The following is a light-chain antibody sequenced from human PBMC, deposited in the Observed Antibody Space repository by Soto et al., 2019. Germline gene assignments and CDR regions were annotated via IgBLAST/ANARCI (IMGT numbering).Light chain of an antibody. Sequence: EIVLTQSPGTLSLSPGERATLSCTASQSVTSSYLAWYQQKPGQAPRLLIYGASTRATGLPDRFSGSGSGTDFTLTISRLEPEDFAVYYCQQYGNSPYTFGQGTKLEIK. J-gene: IGKJ2*01. CDR1: QSVTSSY. CDR3: QQYGNSPYT. V-gene: IGKV3-20*01. CDR2: GAS.